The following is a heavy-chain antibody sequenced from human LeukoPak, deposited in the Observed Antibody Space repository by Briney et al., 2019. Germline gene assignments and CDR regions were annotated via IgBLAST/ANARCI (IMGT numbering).Heavy chain of an antibody. Sequence: GGSLRLSRAASGFPFDDYGMSWVRQAPGKGLEWVSGISWNGGSTGYADSVKGRFTISRDNAKNSLYLQMNSLRAEDTALFYCARDAVLRNIAAAGYFDNWGQGTLVTVSS. CDR3: ARDAVLRNIAAAGYFDN. D-gene: IGHD6-13*01. CDR2: ISWNGGST. V-gene: IGHV3-20*04. J-gene: IGHJ4*02. CDR1: GFPFDDYG.